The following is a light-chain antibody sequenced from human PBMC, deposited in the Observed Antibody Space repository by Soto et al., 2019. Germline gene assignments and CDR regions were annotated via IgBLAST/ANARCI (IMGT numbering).Light chain of an antibody. Sequence: QSALTQPASVSGSPGQSITISCTGTSSDVGGYNYVSWYQQHPGKAPKLMIYEVSNRPSGVSNRFSGSKSGNTASLTISWLQAEDEADYYCSSYTSSSPYVFGTGTKV. CDR2: EVS. V-gene: IGLV2-14*01. J-gene: IGLJ1*01. CDR3: SSYTSSSPYV. CDR1: SSDVGGYNY.